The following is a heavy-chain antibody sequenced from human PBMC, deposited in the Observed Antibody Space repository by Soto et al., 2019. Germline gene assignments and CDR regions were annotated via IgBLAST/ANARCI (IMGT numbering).Heavy chain of an antibody. Sequence: SETLSLTCAVSGGSINSSNWWSWVRQPPGKGLEWIGEIYHSGSTNYNPSLKSRVTISVDKSKNQFSLKLSSVTAADTAVYYCARVPHCSSTSCYAPDSFDYWGQGTLVTGSS. V-gene: IGHV4-4*02. CDR1: GGSINSSNW. CDR2: IYHSGST. D-gene: IGHD2-2*01. J-gene: IGHJ4*02. CDR3: ARVPHCSSTSCYAPDSFDY.